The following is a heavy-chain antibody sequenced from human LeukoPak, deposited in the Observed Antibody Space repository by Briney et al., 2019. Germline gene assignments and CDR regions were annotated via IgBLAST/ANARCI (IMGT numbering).Heavy chain of an antibody. D-gene: IGHD3-10*01. CDR3: ARLVYRMRGTGQPLHY. V-gene: IGHV4-59*01. CDR1: GASLSLID. J-gene: IGHJ4*02. Sequence: KPSETQSLTFTLSGASLSLIDRIWFRQPPGKGLEWIGYIYYSGSANYNPSLKSRVTISVDTSKNQFTLKLNSVTAADTAVYYCARLVYRMRGTGQPLHYWARETLVTVSS. CDR2: IYYSGSA.